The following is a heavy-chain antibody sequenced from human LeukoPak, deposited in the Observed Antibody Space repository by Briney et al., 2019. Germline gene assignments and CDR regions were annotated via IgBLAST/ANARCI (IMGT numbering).Heavy chain of an antibody. V-gene: IGHV1-69*13. CDR3: ARGQLYHYFDY. Sequence: SVKVSCKASGGTFSSYAICWVRQAPGQWLGWMGGIIPIFGTANYAQKFQGRVTITADESTSTAYMELSSLRSEDTAVYYCARGQLYHYFDYWGQGTLVTVSS. CDR1: GGTFSSYA. CDR2: IIPIFGTA. D-gene: IGHD2-2*01. J-gene: IGHJ4*02.